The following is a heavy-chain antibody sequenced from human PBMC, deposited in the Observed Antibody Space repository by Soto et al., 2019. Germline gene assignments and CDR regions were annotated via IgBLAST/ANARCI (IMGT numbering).Heavy chain of an antibody. Sequence: GGSVKGTCKASGFTFTSYGIRWVRKFPGQGLEWMGWISAYNGNTNNAQKFQGRVAVTTDTSTSTAYMELMNLRSDDTAVYYCARTSGYSSTDNWFDPWGQGTLVTVSS. J-gene: IGHJ5*02. V-gene: IGHV1-18*01. CDR2: ISAYNGNT. CDR3: ARTSGYSSTDNWFDP. CDR1: GFTFTSYG. D-gene: IGHD6-13*01.